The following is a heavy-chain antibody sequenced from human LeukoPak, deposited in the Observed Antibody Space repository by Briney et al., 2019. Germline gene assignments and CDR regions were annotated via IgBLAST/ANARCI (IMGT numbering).Heavy chain of an antibody. CDR2: ISYDGSNK. D-gene: IGHD2-2*01. V-gene: IGHV3-30*18. CDR1: GFTFSSYG. J-gene: IGHJ6*02. CDR3: AKGSLYCSSTSCSYYYYGMDV. Sequence: GGSLRLSCAASGFTFSSYGMHWVRQAPGKGLEWVAVISYDGSNKYYADSVKGRFTISRDNSKNTLYLQMNSLRAEDTAVYYCAKGSLYCSSTSCSYYYYGMDVWGQGTTVTVSS.